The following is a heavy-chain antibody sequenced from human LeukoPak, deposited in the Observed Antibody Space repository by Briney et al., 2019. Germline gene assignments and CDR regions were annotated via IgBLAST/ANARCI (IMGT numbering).Heavy chain of an antibody. CDR1: GGTFSSYA. J-gene: IGHJ4*02. V-gene: IGHV1-69*05. CDR2: IIPIFGTA. D-gene: IGHD2-2*01. CDR3: ARGGEGGYCSSTSCYPSLYYFDY. Sequence: SVKVSCKASGGTFSSYAISWVRQAPGQGLEWMGGIIPIFGTANYAQKFQGRVTITTDESTSTAYMELSSLRSEDTAVYYCARGGEGGYCSSTSCYPSLYYFDYWGQGTLITVSS.